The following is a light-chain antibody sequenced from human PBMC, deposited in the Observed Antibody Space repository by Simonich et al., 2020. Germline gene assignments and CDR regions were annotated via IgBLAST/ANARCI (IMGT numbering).Light chain of an antibody. Sequence: DIQMTQSPSSLSASVGDRVTITCQASQDFSNYLNWYQQKPGKAPKLLFYDASNLETGVPSRFSGSGSGTDFTFTISSLQPEDIATYYCQQYDNLPFTFGPGTKVDIK. CDR1: QDFSNY. J-gene: IGKJ3*01. CDR2: DAS. CDR3: QQYDNLPFT. V-gene: IGKV1-33*01.